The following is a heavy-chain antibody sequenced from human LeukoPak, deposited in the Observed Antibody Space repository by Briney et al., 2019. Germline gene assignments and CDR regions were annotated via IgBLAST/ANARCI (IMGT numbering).Heavy chain of an antibody. V-gene: IGHV4-59*11. Sequence: SETLSLTCAVSGGSISSHYWSWIRQPPGKGLEWIGYMYYSGSTNYNPSLKSRVTISVDTSKNQLSLKLSSVTAADTAVYYCARADSANYYDSGRYFNYYYMDVWGKGTTVTVSS. CDR2: MYYSGST. CDR3: ARADSANYYDSGRYFNYYYMDV. CDR1: GGSISSHY. D-gene: IGHD3-10*01. J-gene: IGHJ6*03.